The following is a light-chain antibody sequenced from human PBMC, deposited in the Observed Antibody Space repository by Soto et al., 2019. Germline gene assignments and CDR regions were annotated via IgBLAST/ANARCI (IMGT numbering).Light chain of an antibody. V-gene: IGKV3-15*01. J-gene: IGKJ1*01. CDR1: QSINAH. CDR3: QQYNTWLWT. Sequence: EVVMTQSPATLSVSPGARVTLSCRASQSINAHLAWYQQKPGQAPRLLIHGASTRATGVPARFSGSGFETEFILTISSLKSEDFAVYYSQQYNTWLWTFGQGTKVEIQ. CDR2: GAS.